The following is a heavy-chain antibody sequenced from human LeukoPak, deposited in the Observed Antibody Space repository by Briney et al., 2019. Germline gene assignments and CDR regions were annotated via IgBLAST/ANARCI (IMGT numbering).Heavy chain of an antibody. CDR3: ARRITMVRGVMGYYFDY. D-gene: IGHD3-10*01. CDR1: GYSFTKYW. J-gene: IGHJ4*02. CDR2: IYPGDSDT. V-gene: IGHV5-51*01. Sequence: GESLKISCKVSGYSFTKYWIGWVRQMPGKGLEWMGIIYPGDSDTRYSPSFQGQVTISADKSISTAYLQWSSLKASDTAMYYCARRITMVRGVMGYYFDYWGQGTLVTVSS.